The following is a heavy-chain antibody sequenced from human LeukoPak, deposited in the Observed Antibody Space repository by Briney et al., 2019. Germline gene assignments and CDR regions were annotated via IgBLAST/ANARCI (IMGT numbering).Heavy chain of an antibody. V-gene: IGHV3-33*01. CDR3: ARESPYCSSTSCYKGFDP. CDR2: IWYDESNK. D-gene: IGHD2-2*02. Sequence: GGSLRLSCAASGFTFSSYGMHWVRQAPGKGLEWVAAIWYDESNKYYADSVKGRFTISRDNSKNTLYLQMNSLRAEDTAVYYCARESPYCSSTSCYKGFDPWGQGTLVTVSS. J-gene: IGHJ5*02. CDR1: GFTFSSYG.